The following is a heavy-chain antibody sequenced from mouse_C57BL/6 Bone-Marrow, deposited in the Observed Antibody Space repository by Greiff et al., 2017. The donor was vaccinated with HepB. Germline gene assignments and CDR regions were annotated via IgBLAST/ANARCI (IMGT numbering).Heavy chain of an antibody. CDR1: GYTFTSYG. J-gene: IGHJ3*01. CDR3: ARGGLFAY. V-gene: IGHV1-81*01. D-gene: IGHD3-3*01. Sequence: VQWVESGAELARPGASVKLSCKASGYTFTSYGISWVKQRTGQGLEWIGEIYPRSGNTYYNEKFKGKATLTADKSSSTAYMELRSLTSEDSAVYFCARGGLFAYWGQGTLVTVSA. CDR2: IYPRSGNT.